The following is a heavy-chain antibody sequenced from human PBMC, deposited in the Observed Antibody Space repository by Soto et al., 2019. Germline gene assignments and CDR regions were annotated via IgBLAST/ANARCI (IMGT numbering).Heavy chain of an antibody. CDR2: IIPILGIA. D-gene: IGHD6-13*01. Sequence: SVKVSCKASAGTFRSYTLNWVRQAPGEEMEGMGRIIPILGIANYAQKFQGRVTITADKSTSTAYMELSSLRSEDTAFYYLTREAPRQLVIVGTYYYYGRVVW. CDR1: AGTFRSYT. CDR3: TREAPRQLVIVGTYYYYGRVV. J-gene: IGHJ6*01. V-gene: IGHV1-69*04.